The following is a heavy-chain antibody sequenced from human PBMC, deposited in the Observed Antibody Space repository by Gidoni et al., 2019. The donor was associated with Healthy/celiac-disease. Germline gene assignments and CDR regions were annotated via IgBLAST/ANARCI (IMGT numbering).Heavy chain of an antibody. D-gene: IGHD3-16*02. CDR2: IDPRDSYT. Sequence: EVQLVQSGAELKKPGESLRISCKGSGYSFTSYWIRWVRQMPGKGLEWTGRIDPRDSYTNYSPSVQGHVTISADKSSSTAYLQWSSLKASDTAMYYCARHRMITFGGVIVGARGFDPWGQGTLVTVSS. V-gene: IGHV5-10-1*01. CDR1: GYSFTSYW. J-gene: IGHJ5*02. CDR3: ARHRMITFGGVIVGARGFDP.